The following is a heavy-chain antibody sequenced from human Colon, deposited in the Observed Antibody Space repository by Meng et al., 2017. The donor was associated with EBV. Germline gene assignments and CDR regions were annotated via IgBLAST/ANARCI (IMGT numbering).Heavy chain of an antibody. Sequence: QWERVQSGSEVKKTGASVKVSCKVSGYTFTSYAINWVRQAPGQGLEWMGWINTNTGNPTYAQGFTGRFVFSLDTSVSTAYLQISSLKAEDTAVYYCVRDKIAVVGITGDYWGQGTLVTVSS. CDR3: VRDKIAVVGITGDY. CDR2: INTNTGNP. V-gene: IGHV7-4-1*02. D-gene: IGHD6-19*01. J-gene: IGHJ4*02. CDR1: GYTFTSYA.